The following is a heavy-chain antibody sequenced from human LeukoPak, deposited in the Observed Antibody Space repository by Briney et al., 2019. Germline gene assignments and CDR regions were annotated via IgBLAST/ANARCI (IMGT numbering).Heavy chain of an antibody. V-gene: IGHV3-48*01. D-gene: IGHD5-18*01. Sequence: GGSLRLSCAGSGFTFSNYAMTWVRQAPGKGPEWVSYINGFSSAIYYADSVKGRFTISRENAKNSLSLQMHSLRAEATAVYYCAGRVTGYSSGYVYWGQGPLVTVSS. CDR1: GFTFSNYA. J-gene: IGHJ4*02. CDR3: AGRVTGYSSGYVY. CDR2: INGFSSAI.